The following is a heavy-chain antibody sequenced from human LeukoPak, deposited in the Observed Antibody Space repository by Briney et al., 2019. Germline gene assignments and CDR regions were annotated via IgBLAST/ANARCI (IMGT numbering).Heavy chain of an antibody. D-gene: IGHD5-18*01. CDR3: AADRASYGSRKYYYYYMDV. CDR2: IVVGSGNT. CDR1: GFTFTSSA. V-gene: IGHV1-58*02. Sequence: SVKVSCKASGFTFTSSAMQWVRQARGQRLEWIGWIVVGSGNTNYAQKFQERVTITRDMSTSTAYMELSSLRSEDTAVYYCAADRASYGSRKYYYYYMDVWGKGTTVTVSS. J-gene: IGHJ6*03.